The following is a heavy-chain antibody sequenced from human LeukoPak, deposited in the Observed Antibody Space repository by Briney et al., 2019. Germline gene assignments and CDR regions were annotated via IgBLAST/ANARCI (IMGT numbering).Heavy chain of an antibody. CDR3: ARGDQAFDI. Sequence: SQTLSLTCAISGDSVSSNSAAWNWIRQSPSRGLEWLGRTYYRSKWSNNYALSVKSRITINSDTSKNQFPLQLNSVTPEDTALYYCARGDQAFDIWGQGTKVTVSS. V-gene: IGHV6-1*01. CDR1: GDSVSSNSAA. CDR2: TYYRSKWSN. J-gene: IGHJ3*02.